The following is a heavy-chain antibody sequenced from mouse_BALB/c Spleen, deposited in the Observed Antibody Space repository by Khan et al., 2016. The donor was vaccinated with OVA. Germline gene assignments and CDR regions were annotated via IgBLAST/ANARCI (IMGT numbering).Heavy chain of an antibody. Sequence: EVELVESGPDLVKPGASVKISCKASGYSFTLYYMTWVKQSHGKSLEWIGRVNPNTGGSDYNQEFKGKAILTVDKSSNTAYMELHSLTSEDSAVYYCARVYDFFAYWGQGTLVTVSA. CDR3: ARVYDFFAY. V-gene: IGHV1-26*01. CDR2: VNPNTGGS. J-gene: IGHJ3*01. D-gene: IGHD2-14*01. CDR1: GYSFTLYY.